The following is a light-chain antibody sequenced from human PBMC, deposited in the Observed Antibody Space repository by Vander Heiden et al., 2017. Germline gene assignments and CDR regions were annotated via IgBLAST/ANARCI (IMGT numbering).Light chain of an antibody. CDR1: SSNIGSNY. CDR2: RNN. Sequence: ISCSGSSSNIGSNYVYWYQQLPGTAPKLLIYRNNQRPSGVPDRFSGSKSGTSASLAISGLRSEDEADYYCAAWDDSLSVWVFGGGTKLTVL. V-gene: IGLV1-47*01. CDR3: AAWDDSLSVWV. J-gene: IGLJ3*02.